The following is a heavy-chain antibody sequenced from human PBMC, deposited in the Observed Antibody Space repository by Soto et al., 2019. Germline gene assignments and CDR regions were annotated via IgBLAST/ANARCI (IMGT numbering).Heavy chain of an antibody. V-gene: IGHV3-23*01. D-gene: IGHD3-10*01. Sequence: GGSLRLSCAGSGFTFRNNAMSRVRQTPGKGLEWVSGISGSGDTTYNADSVKGRFTLSRDNSKSTLFLQMNNLRVDDTAVYYCARDLSYGGLDYWGQGVLVTVSS. CDR1: GFTFRNNA. CDR2: ISGSGDTT. CDR3: ARDLSYGGLDY. J-gene: IGHJ4*02.